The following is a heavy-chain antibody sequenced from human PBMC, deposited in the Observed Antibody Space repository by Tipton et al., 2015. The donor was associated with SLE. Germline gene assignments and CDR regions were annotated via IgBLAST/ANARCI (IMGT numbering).Heavy chain of an antibody. D-gene: IGHD3-16*02. Sequence: TLSLTCTVSGGSVSSGAFHWGWVRRPPGKGLEWIGYFYSGGGTYYNPSLRSRVTISVDTSQTQFSLKPTSVTAADTAVYYCARRDNFWGSYRRAHPYFDLWGQGALVTVSS. CDR3: ARRDNFWGSYRRAHPYFDL. J-gene: IGHJ4*02. V-gene: IGHV4-39*07. CDR1: GGSVSSGAFH. CDR2: FYSGGGT.